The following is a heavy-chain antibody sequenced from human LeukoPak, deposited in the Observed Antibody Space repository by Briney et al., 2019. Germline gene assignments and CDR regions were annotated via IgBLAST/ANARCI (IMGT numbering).Heavy chain of an antibody. D-gene: IGHD4/OR15-4a*01. J-gene: IGHJ4*02. CDR3: ARRAGAYSHPYDY. V-gene: IGHV1-8*03. Sequence: GASVKVSCKASGYTFTSYDINWVRQATGQGLGWMGWMNPNSGNTGYAQKFQGRVTITRNTSISTAYMELSSLRSEDTAVYYCARRAGAYSHPYDYWGQGTLVTVSS. CDR2: MNPNSGNT. CDR1: GYTFTSYD.